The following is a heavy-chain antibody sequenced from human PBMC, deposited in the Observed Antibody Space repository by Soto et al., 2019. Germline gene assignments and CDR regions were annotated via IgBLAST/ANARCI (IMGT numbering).Heavy chain of an antibody. J-gene: IGHJ6*02. CDR2: IYYSGST. V-gene: IGHV4-30-4*01. CDR3: AREQEHPIVVVPAATGYGMDV. D-gene: IGHD2-2*01. Sequence: NLFLTCTVSGGSISRGDYYWTCIRKPPGKGLEWIGYIYYSGSTYYTPSLKSRVTISVDTSKNQFSLKLSSVTAADTAVYYCAREQEHPIVVVPAATGYGMDVWGQGTTVT. CDR1: GGSISRGDYY.